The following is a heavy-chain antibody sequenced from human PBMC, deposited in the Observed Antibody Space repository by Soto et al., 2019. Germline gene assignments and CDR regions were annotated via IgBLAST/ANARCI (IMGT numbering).Heavy chain of an antibody. CDR1: GDSVSSNSAA. V-gene: IGHV6-1*01. D-gene: IGHD6-19*01. Sequence: QVQLQQAGPGLVKPSQTLSLTCAISGDSVSSNSAAWYWIRQSSSRGLEWLGRTYYRSKWHNDYVVSVKCLLTINPDTSKKRFYLQLNSVTPEDTAVFYCARGAVAGMDVSGQGASVTFYS. CDR2: TYYRSKWHN. J-gene: IGHJ6*02. CDR3: ARGAVAGMDV.